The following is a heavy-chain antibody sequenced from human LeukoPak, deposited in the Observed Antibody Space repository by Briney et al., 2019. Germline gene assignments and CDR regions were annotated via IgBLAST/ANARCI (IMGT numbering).Heavy chain of an antibody. J-gene: IGHJ4*02. CDR1: GFTFSRYA. Sequence: GRSLRLSCAASGFTFSRYAMHWVRQAPGKGLEWVAVISYDGSNKYYADSVKGRFTISRDNSKNTLYLQMNSLRAEDTAVYYCARGAYSYIFDYWGQGTLVTISS. D-gene: IGHD5-18*01. CDR3: ARGAYSYIFDY. CDR2: ISYDGSNK. V-gene: IGHV3-30*04.